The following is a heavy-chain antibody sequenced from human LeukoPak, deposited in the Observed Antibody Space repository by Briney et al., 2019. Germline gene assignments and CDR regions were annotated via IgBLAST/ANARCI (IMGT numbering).Heavy chain of an antibody. CDR2: IYHSGST. J-gene: IGHJ4*02. D-gene: IGHD2-2*01. CDR1: GGSISSTNW. V-gene: IGHV4-4*02. Sequence: SGTLSLTCAVSGGSISSTNWWSWVRQLPGKGLEWIGEIYHSGSTNYNPSLKSRVTISVDRSKNQFSLKLSSVTAADTAVYYCARVGRSSTPCYGYDYWGQGTLVTVSS. CDR3: ARVGRSSTPCYGYDY.